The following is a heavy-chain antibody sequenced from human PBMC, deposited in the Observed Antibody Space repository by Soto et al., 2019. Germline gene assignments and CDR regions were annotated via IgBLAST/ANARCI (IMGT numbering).Heavy chain of an antibody. V-gene: IGHV4-39*01. CDR1: GGSISSSSYY. CDR3: ARLAAMVKRDYYYGMDV. D-gene: IGHD5-18*01. Sequence: SETLSLTCTVSGGSISSSSYYWGWIRQPPGKGLEWIGSIYYSGSTYYNPSLKSRVTISVDTSKNQFSLKLSSVTAADTAVYYCARLAAMVKRDYYYGMDVWGQGTTVTVSS. CDR2: IYYSGST. J-gene: IGHJ6*02.